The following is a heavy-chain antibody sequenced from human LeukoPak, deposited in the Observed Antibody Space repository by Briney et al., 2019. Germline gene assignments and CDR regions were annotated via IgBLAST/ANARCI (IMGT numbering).Heavy chain of an antibody. D-gene: IGHD3-3*01. J-gene: IGHJ5*02. CDR1: GYTFTSYD. CDR3: ARAHPGLRFLEWLLSGGWFDP. Sequence: ASVKVSCKASGYTFTSYDINWVRQATGQGLEWMGWMNPNSGNTGYAQKFQGRVTMTRNTSISTAYMELSSLRSEDTAVYYCARAHPGLRFLEWLLSGGWFDPWSQGTLVTVSS. V-gene: IGHV1-8*01. CDR2: MNPNSGNT.